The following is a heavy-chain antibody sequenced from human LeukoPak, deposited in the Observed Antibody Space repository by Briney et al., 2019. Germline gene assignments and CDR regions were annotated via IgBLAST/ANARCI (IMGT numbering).Heavy chain of an antibody. V-gene: IGHV3-30*03. J-gene: IGHJ4*02. Sequence: GGSLRLSCAASGFTFDDYGMNWVRQAPGKGLEWVAVISSDGSNKYHADFVRGRITISRDNAKNSLYLQMNSLRAEDTAVYYCARDSPQPTTWIQLWIPDFDYWGQGTLVTVSS. CDR2: ISSDGSNK. CDR1: GFTFDDYG. D-gene: IGHD5-18*01. CDR3: ARDSPQPTTWIQLWIPDFDY.